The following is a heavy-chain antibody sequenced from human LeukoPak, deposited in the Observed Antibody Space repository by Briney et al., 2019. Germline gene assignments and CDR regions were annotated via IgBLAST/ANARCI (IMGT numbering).Heavy chain of an antibody. CDR3: ARPKPYCSSTSCSDY. D-gene: IGHD2-2*01. V-gene: IGHV4-34*01. J-gene: IGHJ4*02. CDR2: INHSGST. CDR1: GGSFSGYY. Sequence: SETLSLTCAVYGGSFSGYYWSWIRQPPGKGLEWIGEINHSGSTNYNPSLKSRVTISVDTSKNQFSLKLNSVTAADTAVYYCARPKPYCSSTSCSDYWGQGTLVTVSS.